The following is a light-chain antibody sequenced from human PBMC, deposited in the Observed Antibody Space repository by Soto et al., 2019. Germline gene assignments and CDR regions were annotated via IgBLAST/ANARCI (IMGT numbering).Light chain of an antibody. V-gene: IGLV1-40*01. CDR2: GNS. CDR1: SSNIGAGYD. Sequence: QSVLTQPPSVSGSPGQRVTISCTRSSSNIGAGYDVHWYQQLPGTAPKLLIYGNSNRPSGVPDRFSGSKSGTSASLAITVLQAEAEADDYCQSYDSNLSVVFGGGTKVTVL. J-gene: IGLJ2*01. CDR3: QSYDSNLSVV.